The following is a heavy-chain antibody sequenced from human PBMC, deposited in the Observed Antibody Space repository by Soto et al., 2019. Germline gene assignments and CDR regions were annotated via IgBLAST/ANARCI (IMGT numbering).Heavy chain of an antibody. V-gene: IGHV3-23*01. D-gene: IGHD3-22*01. J-gene: IGHJ4*02. Sequence: GGSHSLSCTASGFPFSSYAMSWVRQAPGKGLEWVSAISGSGGSTYYADSVKGRFTISRDNSKNTLYLQMNSLRAEDTAVYYCATPQYGITMIVFFDYWGQGTLVTVSS. CDR3: ATPQYGITMIVFFDY. CDR1: GFPFSSYA. CDR2: ISGSGGST.